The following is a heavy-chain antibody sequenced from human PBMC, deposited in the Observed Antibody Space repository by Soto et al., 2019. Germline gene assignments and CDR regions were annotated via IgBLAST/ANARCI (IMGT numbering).Heavy chain of an antibody. CDR3: ARARAGQYLDY. CDR1: GGSISSYY. D-gene: IGHD6-13*01. V-gene: IGHV4-59*01. J-gene: IGHJ4*02. CDR2: IYYSGST. Sequence: SETLSLTCTVSGGSISSYYWSWIRQPPGKGLEWIGYIYYSGSTNYNPSLKSRVTISVDTSKNQFSLKLSSVTAADTAVYYCARARAGQYLDYWGQGTLVNVSS.